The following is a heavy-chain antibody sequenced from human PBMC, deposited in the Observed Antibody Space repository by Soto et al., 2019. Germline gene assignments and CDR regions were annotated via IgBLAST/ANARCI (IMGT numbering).Heavy chain of an antibody. J-gene: IGHJ4*02. V-gene: IGHV1-69*13. Sequence: SVKVSCKASGGTFSSYAISWVRQAPGQGLEWMGGIIPIFGTANYAQKFQGRVTITADESTSTAYMELSSLRSEDTAVYYCARGLRNRQTFDYWGQGTLVTVSS. D-gene: IGHD1-1*01. CDR1: GGTFSSYA. CDR2: IIPIFGTA. CDR3: ARGLRNRQTFDY.